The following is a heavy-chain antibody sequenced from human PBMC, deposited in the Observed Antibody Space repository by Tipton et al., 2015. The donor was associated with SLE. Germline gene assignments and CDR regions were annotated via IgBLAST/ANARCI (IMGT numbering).Heavy chain of an antibody. CDR1: GGSISSGGYS. Sequence: TLSVTCAVSGGSISSGGYSWSWIRQPPGKGLEWIGSIYYSGSTYYNPSLKSRVTISVDTSKNQFSLKLSSVTAADTAVYYCARDSTPGRGYSYGLYMDVWGKGTTVTVSS. V-gene: IGHV4-30-2*03. CDR2: IYYSGST. CDR3: ARDSTPGRGYSYGLYMDV. D-gene: IGHD5-18*01. J-gene: IGHJ6*03.